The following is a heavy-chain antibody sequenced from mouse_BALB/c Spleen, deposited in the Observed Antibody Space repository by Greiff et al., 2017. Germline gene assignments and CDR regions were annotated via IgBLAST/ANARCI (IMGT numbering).Heavy chain of an antibody. CDR1: GYTFTSYW. Sequence: QVQLQQSGAELAKPGASVKMSCKASGYTFTSYWMHWVKQRPGQGLEWIGYINPSTGYTEYNQKFKDKATLTADKSSSTAYMQLSSLTSEDSAVYYCARYWFDYWGQGTTLTVSS. D-gene: IGHD4-1*01. V-gene: IGHV1-7*01. CDR2: INPSTGYT. J-gene: IGHJ2*01. CDR3: ARYWFDY.